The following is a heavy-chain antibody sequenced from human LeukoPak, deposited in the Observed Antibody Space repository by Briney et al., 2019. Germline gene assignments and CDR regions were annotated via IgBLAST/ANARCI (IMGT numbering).Heavy chain of an antibody. J-gene: IGHJ4*02. CDR2: INENGSEN. CDR1: GFTFM. CDR3: AKVGNPAHKIGSLGAFDY. V-gene: IGHV3-7*03. D-gene: IGHD7-27*01. Sequence: GGSLRLSCGASGFTFMMSWVRQPPGKGLEWVANINENGSENHYEGSVKGRFSISRDNSKNTLYLQMNSLRAEDTAVYYCAKVGNPAHKIGSLGAFDYWGQGTLVTVSS.